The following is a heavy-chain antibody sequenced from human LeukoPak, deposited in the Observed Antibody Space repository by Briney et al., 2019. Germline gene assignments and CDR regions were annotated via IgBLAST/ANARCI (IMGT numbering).Heavy chain of an antibody. V-gene: IGHV4-28*01. CDR1: GYSISSSNW. D-gene: IGHD3-3*01. CDR3: ARLPDYDFWSGYYPHFGYYYYGMDV. Sequence: SDTLSLTCAVSGYSISSSNWWGWIRQPPGKGLEWIGSIYYSGSTYYNPSLKSRVTISVDTSKNQFSLKLSSVTAADTAVYYCARLPDYDFWSGYYPHFGYYYYGMDVWGQGTTVTVSS. J-gene: IGHJ6*02. CDR2: IYYSGST.